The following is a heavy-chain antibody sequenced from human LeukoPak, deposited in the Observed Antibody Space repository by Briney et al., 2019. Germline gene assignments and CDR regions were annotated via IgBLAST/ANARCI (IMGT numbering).Heavy chain of an antibody. CDR2: IIPLFGTT. Sequence: GASVKASCKASGGTFSSYAISWVRQAPGQGLEWMGRIIPLFGTTKYAQKFQGRVTITTDESTSTAYMELSSLRSADPAVYSCARGRSNGGCYYCYFDYWGQGTLVTVSS. CDR1: GGTFSSYA. CDR3: ARGRSNGGCYYCYFDY. J-gene: IGHJ4*02. D-gene: IGHD2-8*01. V-gene: IGHV1-69*05.